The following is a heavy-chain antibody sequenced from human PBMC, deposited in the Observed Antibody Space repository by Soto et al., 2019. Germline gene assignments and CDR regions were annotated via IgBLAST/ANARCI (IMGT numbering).Heavy chain of an antibody. CDR1: GGSFSGYY. CDR3: ARGLGVIDFWSGYSTPFDY. D-gene: IGHD3-3*01. Sequence: SETLSLTCAVYGGSFSGYYWSWIRQPPGKGLEWIGEINHSGSTNYNPSLKSRVTISVDTSKNQFSLKLSSVTAADTAVYYCARGLGVIDFWSGYSTPFDYWGQGTLVTVSS. V-gene: IGHV4-34*01. J-gene: IGHJ4*02. CDR2: INHSGST.